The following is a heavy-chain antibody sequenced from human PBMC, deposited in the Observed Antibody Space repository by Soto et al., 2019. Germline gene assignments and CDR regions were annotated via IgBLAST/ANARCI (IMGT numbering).Heavy chain of an antibody. J-gene: IGHJ6*02. CDR1: GGSISSSNW. Sequence: QVQLQESGPGLVKPSGTLSLTCAVSGGSISSSNWWSWVRQPPGKGLEWIGEIYHSGSTNYNPSLKSRVTISVDKSKNQFYLKMSSVTAADTAVYYCARDSLGDQLLGGYYYYGMDVWGQGTTVTVSS. CDR3: ARDSLGDQLLGGYYYYGMDV. CDR2: IYHSGST. V-gene: IGHV4-4*02. D-gene: IGHD2-21*02.